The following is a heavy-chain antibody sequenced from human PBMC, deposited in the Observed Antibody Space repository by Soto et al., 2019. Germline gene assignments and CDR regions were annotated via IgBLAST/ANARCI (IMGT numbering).Heavy chain of an antibody. J-gene: IGHJ4*02. CDR1: GGTFSSYT. Sequence: QVQLVQSGAEVKKPGSSVKVSCKASGGTFSSYTISWVRQAPGQGLEWMGRIIPILGIANYAQKFQGRVTITPDKSTSKAYMELSGLRSEDTAVYYCARSQGGGFDYWGQGTLVTVSS. CDR2: IIPILGIA. V-gene: IGHV1-69*02. CDR3: ARSQGGGFDY. D-gene: IGHD3-16*01.